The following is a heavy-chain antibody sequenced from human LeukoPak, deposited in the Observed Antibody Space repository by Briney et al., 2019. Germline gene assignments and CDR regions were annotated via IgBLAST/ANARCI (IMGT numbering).Heavy chain of an antibody. Sequence: GGSLRLSCAASGFTFSSYSMNWVRQAPGKGLKWVSSITSSSSYIYYADSVKGRFTISRDNAKNSLYLQMNSLRAEDTAVYYCARNYGDYEWDYWGQGTLVAVPS. J-gene: IGHJ4*02. V-gene: IGHV3-21*06. CDR3: ARNYGDYEWDY. CDR2: ITSSSSYI. CDR1: GFTFSSYS. D-gene: IGHD4-17*01.